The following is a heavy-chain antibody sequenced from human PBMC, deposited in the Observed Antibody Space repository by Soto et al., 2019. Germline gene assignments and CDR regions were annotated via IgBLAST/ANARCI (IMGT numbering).Heavy chain of an antibody. J-gene: IGHJ4*02. CDR3: GRAFDRSGLY. CDR1: GYTFRNYC. Sequence: ASVKVSCKASGYTFRNYCIHWVRQAPGQGLEWMGLINPSGGATSYSQRFQGRVTITKDSSTSTVYMELSSLGSEDTAVYYCGRAFDRSGLYWGQGTLVTVSS. V-gene: IGHV1-46*01. CDR2: INPSGGAT. D-gene: IGHD3-22*01.